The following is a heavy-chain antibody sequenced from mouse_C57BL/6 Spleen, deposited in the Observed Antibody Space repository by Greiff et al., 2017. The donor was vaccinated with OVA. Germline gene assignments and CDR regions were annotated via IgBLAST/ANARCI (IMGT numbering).Heavy chain of an antibody. Sequence: QVHVKQPGAELVKPGASVKLSCKASGYTFTSYWMHWVKQRPGRGLEWIGRIDPNSGGTKYNEKFKSKATLTVDKPSSTAYMQLSSLTSEDSAVYYFARSDFYGSSSPFAYWGQGTLVTVSA. D-gene: IGHD1-1*01. CDR1: GYTFTSYW. CDR3: ARSDFYGSSSPFAY. V-gene: IGHV1-72*01. CDR2: IDPNSGGT. J-gene: IGHJ3*01.